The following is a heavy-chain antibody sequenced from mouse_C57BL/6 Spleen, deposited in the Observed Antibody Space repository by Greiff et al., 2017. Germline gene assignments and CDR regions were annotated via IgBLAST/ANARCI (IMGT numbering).Heavy chain of an antibody. V-gene: IGHV1-69*01. J-gene: IGHJ2*01. CDR3: ASYPYYYGSSHLEY. Sequence: QVQLQQPGAELVMPGASVKLSCKASGYTFTSYWMHWVKQRPGQGLEWIGEIDPSDSYTNYNQKFKGKSTLTVDKSSSTAYMQLSSLTSEDSAVYYGASYPYYYGSSHLEYWGQGTTLTVSS. CDR2: IDPSDSYT. CDR1: GYTFTSYW. D-gene: IGHD1-1*01.